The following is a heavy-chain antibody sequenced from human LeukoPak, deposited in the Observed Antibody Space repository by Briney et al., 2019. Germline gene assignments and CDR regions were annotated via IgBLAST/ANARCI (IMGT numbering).Heavy chain of an antibody. V-gene: IGHV4-34*01. CDR1: GGSFSGYY. CDR2: INHSGST. J-gene: IGHJ6*03. CDR3: ARKRMGXXAAANRESYISRRRDYYYYYMDV. Sequence: SETLSLTCAVYGGSFSGYYWSWIRQPPGKGLEWIGEINHSGSTNYNPFLKSRVTISVDTSKNQFSLKLSSVTAGDTAVYYCARKRMGXXAAANRESYISRRRDYYYYYMDVWGKGTTVTISS. D-gene: IGHD6-13*01.